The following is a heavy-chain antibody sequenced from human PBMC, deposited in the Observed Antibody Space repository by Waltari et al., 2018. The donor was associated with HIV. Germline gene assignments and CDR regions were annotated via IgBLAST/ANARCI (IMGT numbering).Heavy chain of an antibody. D-gene: IGHD3-16*01. Sequence: QLHLQESGPGLVKPSETLSLPCSVSGASLHSSSYYWAWLRQPPGRGLEWIGAIYYSGTAYYNPSVKSRVSASLDASKNELSLKLTSVTATDTALYYCARLRFHSLYYFDSWGPGILVTVSS. CDR2: IYYSGTA. CDR1: GASLHSSSYY. J-gene: IGHJ4*02. CDR3: ARLRFHSLYYFDS. V-gene: IGHV4-39*01.